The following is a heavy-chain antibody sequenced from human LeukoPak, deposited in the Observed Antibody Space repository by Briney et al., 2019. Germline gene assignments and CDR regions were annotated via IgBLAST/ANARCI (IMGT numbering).Heavy chain of an antibody. CDR3: TAKYDILTGYYLYYYYYMDV. V-gene: IGHV3-73*01. CDR1: GFTFSGSA. D-gene: IGHD3-9*01. Sequence: GGSLRLSCAASGFTFSGSAMHWVRQASGKGLEWVGRIRSKANSYATAYAASVKGRFTISRDDSKNTAYLQMNSLKTEDTAVYYCTAKYDILTGYYLYYYYYMDVWGKGTTVTVSS. J-gene: IGHJ6*03. CDR2: IRSKANSYAT.